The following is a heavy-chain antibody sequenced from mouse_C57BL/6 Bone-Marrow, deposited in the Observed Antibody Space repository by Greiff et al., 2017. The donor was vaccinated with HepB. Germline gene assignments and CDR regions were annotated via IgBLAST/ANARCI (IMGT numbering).Heavy chain of an antibody. V-gene: IGHV5-2*03. Sequence: EVKLVESGGGLVQPGESLKLSCEANEYEFTTHDMPWVRKTPGKGLELVAAINSDGGSTYYTDNMKRRFIISRDNTKKTLYLQMSSLRSEDTALYYCANDGEYVDYAMDYWGQGTSVTVSS. J-gene: IGHJ4*01. CDR1: EYEFTTHD. D-gene: IGHD2-13*01. CDR3: ANDGEYVDYAMDY. CDR2: INSDGGST.